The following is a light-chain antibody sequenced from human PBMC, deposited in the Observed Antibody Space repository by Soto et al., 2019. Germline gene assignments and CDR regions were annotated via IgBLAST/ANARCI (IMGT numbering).Light chain of an antibody. V-gene: IGLV1-40*01. Sequence: QSVLTQPPSLSGAPGQRVIISCTGSSSNIGAGYDVHWYQQLPGAAPQLLIFDNNYRPSGVPDRFSGSKSGTSAYLAITGLQSEDEAHYYCQSYDSSLTDSRVFGGGTKLTDL. J-gene: IGLJ3*02. CDR3: QSYDSSLTDSRV. CDR1: SSNIGAGYD. CDR2: DNN.